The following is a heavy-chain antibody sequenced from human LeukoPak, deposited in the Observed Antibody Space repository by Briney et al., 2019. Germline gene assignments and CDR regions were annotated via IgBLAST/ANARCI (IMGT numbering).Heavy chain of an antibody. J-gene: IGHJ4*02. CDR1: GGSLSGYY. V-gene: IGHV4-34*01. CDR2: INHSGST. Sequence: PPETLSLTCAVYGGSLSGYYWSWIRQPPGKGLEWIGEINHSGSTNYNPSLKSRVTISVDTSKNQFSLKLSSVTAADTAVYYCASGASGGVVAAFDYWGQGTLVTVSS. D-gene: IGHD2-15*01. CDR3: ASGASGGVVAAFDY.